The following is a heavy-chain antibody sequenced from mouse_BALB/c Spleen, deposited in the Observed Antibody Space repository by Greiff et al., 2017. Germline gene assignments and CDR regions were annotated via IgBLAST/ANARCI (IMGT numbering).Heavy chain of an antibody. Sequence: EVKVEESGGGLVQPGGSMKLSCVASGFTFSNYWMNWVRQSPEKGLEWVAEIRLKSNNYATHYAESVKGRFTISRDDSKSSVYLQMNNLRAEDTGIYYCTRPYSYGSSFDYWGQGTTLTVSS. CDR3: TRPYSYGSSFDY. CDR2: IRLKSNNYAT. CDR1: GFTFSNYW. D-gene: IGHD1-1*01. J-gene: IGHJ2*01. V-gene: IGHV6-6*02.